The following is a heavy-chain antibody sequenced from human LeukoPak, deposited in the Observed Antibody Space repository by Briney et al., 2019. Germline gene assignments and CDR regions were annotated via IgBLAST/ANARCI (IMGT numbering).Heavy chain of an antibody. CDR3: ARSVAGIDY. D-gene: IGHD6-19*01. V-gene: IGHV3-30-3*01. J-gene: IGHJ4*02. CDR2: ISYDGSNK. Sequence: PGGSLRLSCAASGFTLSSYVMHWVCQAPGKGLEWVAVISYDGSNKYYADSVKGRFTISRDNSKNTLYLQMNSLRAEDTAVYYCARSVAGIDYWGQGTLVTVSS. CDR1: GFTLSSYV.